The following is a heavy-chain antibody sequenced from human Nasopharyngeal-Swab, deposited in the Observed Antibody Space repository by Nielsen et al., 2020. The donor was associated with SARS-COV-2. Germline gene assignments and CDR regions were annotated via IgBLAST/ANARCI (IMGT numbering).Heavy chain of an antibody. CDR1: GFTFSSYG. V-gene: IGHV3-30*03. Sequence: GGSLRLSYAASGFTFSSYGMHWVRQAPGKGLEWVAVISYDGSNKYYADSVKGRFTISRDNSKNTLYLQMNSLRAEDTAVYYCARETVAGTRPDYWGQGTLVTVSS. CDR2: ISYDGSNK. J-gene: IGHJ4*02. CDR3: ARETVAGTRPDY. D-gene: IGHD6-19*01.